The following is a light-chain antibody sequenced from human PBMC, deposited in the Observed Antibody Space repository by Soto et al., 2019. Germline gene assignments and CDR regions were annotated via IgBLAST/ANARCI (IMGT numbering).Light chain of an antibody. CDR3: LQDDSYPPT. CDR1: QGIRND. J-gene: IGKJ1*01. CDR2: TAS. Sequence: AIQMTQSPSSLSASVGDRVTITCRASQGIRNDLGWYQQRPGKAPKLLIFTASSLQSGVPSRFSGSGSGTDFTLTISSLQPEDSATYYCLQDDSYPPTFGQGTKVEIK. V-gene: IGKV1-6*01.